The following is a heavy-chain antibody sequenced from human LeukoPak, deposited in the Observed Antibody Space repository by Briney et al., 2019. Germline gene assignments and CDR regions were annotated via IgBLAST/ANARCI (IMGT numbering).Heavy chain of an antibody. CDR2: INHSGST. Sequence: SETLSLTYAVYGGSFSGYYWSWIRQPPGKGLEWIGEINHSGSTNYNPSLKSRVTISVDTSKNQFSLKLSSVTAADTAVYYCARGKGWITYYYYYYMDVWGKGTTVTVSS. D-gene: IGHD5-12*01. V-gene: IGHV4-34*01. J-gene: IGHJ6*03. CDR1: GGSFSGYY. CDR3: ARGKGWITYYYYYYMDV.